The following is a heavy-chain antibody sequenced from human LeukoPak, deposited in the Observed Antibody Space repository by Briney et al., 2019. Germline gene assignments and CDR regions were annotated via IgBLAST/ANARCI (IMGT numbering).Heavy chain of an antibody. D-gene: IGHD3-10*01. V-gene: IGHV4-59*01. CDR2: LFYSGNI. CDR1: GDSINSYS. J-gene: IGHJ4*02. Sequence: SETLSLTCTVSGDSINSYSWSWIRQPPGKGLEWIGYLFYSGNIYYNPSLKSRVTISGDMSQKQFSLRLSSVTAADTAVYYCASTYYYGSGRYYFDHWGQGTLVTASS. CDR3: ASTYYYGSGRYYFDH.